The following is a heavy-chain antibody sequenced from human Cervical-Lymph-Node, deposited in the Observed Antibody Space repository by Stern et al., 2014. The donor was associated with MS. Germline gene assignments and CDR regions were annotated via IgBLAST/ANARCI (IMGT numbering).Heavy chain of an antibody. D-gene: IGHD6-13*01. CDR3: ALSSETSDRWYSLGYDL. CDR1: GGTFSKFP. CDR2: ILPVFGTP. J-gene: IGHJ5*02. Sequence: QVQLVQSGAEVTKPGSSVKVSCKASGGTFSKFPSSWVRQAPGQGLVWMGGILPVFGTPTYAQEFRGRVTITADVSTSTVYMELSSLRSDDTAVYYCALSSETSDRWYSLGYDLWGQGTLVTVSS. V-gene: IGHV1-69*01.